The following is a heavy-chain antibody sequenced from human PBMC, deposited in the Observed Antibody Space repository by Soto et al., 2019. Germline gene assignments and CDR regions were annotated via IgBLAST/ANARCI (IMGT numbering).Heavy chain of an antibody. V-gene: IGHV5-51*03. CDR2: IYPGDSDT. D-gene: IGHD4-17*01. CDR3: ARLETTVVTPFDY. J-gene: IGHJ4*02. CDR1: GYSFTSYW. Sequence: EVQLVQSGAEVKKPGESLKISCKGSGYSFTSYWIGGVRQMPGKGLEWMGIIYPGDSDTRYSPSFQGQVTILADKAISSAYLQWSSLQASDTAMYYCARLETTVVTPFDYWCQGTLVTVSS.